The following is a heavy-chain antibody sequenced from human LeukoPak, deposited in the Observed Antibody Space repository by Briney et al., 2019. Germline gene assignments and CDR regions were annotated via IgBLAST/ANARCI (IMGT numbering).Heavy chain of an antibody. D-gene: IGHD6-6*01. CDR3: ARGTTIAAQGTYYYYGMDV. CDR1: GYTFTSYD. Sequence: GASVKVSCKASGYTFTSYDINWVRQATGQGLEWIGWMNPNSGNTGYAQKFQGRVTMTRNTSISTAYMELSSLRSEDTAVYYCARGTTIAAQGTYYYYGMDVWGQGTTVTVSS. V-gene: IGHV1-8*01. J-gene: IGHJ6*02. CDR2: MNPNSGNT.